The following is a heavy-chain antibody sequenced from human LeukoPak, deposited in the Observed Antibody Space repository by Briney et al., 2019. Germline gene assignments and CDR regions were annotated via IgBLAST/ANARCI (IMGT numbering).Heavy chain of an antibody. V-gene: IGHV3-66*01. Sequence: GGSLRLSCAASGFSVNNLYMSWVRQAPGKGLEWVSVIYSGGSTYYADSVKGRFTISRDNSKNTLYLQMNSLRAEDTAVYYCARDVYEVYYYGMDVWGQGTTVTVSS. CDR2: IYSGGST. CDR1: GFSVNNLY. D-gene: IGHD2-8*01. CDR3: ARDVYEVYYYGMDV. J-gene: IGHJ6*02.